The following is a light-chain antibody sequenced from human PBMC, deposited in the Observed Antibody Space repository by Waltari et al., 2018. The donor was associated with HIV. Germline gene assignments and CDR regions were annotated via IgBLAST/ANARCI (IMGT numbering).Light chain of an antibody. CDR3: QSHDDFVGSRE. J-gene: IGLJ2*01. V-gene: IGLV1-40*01. Sequence: QSALTQPPSVSGAPGQTVTISCTGTTSNIGADYDVHWSQQFPGGAPRTLIPAGNTRPSGFPHRFSVSKSGNSASLTITGLQADDEAEYYCQSHDDFVGSREFGGG. CDR1: TSNIGADYD. CDR2: AGN.